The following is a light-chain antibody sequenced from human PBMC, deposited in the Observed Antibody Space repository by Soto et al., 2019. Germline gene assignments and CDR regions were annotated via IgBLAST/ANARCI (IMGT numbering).Light chain of an antibody. CDR1: QSVSSNY. CDR2: GVS. Sequence: EIVLTQSPGTLSLSPGERATLSCRASQSVSSNYLAWYQQKPGQAPGLLIHGVSRRATGIPDRFSGSGSGTDFTLTISSLQSEDFAVYYCQQYIRWPLTFGGGTKVDNK. V-gene: IGKV3-20*01. CDR3: QQYIRWPLT. J-gene: IGKJ4*01.